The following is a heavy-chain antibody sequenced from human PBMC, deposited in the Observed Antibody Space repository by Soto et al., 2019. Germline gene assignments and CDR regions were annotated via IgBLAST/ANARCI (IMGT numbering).Heavy chain of an antibody. CDR2: IKQDGSET. V-gene: IGHV3-7*01. J-gene: IGHJ4*02. Sequence: EVQWVDSGGGLVQPGGSLQLSCVASGFDFNTYWMSWVRQAPGGGLEWVANIKQDGSETHYVDSVKGRFSISRDNIKKIAYLQMDRLRVEDTGLYYCARSSNSWYFWGRGTQVTVSS. D-gene: IGHD2-2*01. CDR3: ARSSNSWYF. CDR1: GFDFNTYW.